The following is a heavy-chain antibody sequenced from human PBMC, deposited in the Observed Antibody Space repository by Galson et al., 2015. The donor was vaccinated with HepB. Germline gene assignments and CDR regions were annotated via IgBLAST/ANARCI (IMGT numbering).Heavy chain of an antibody. CDR2: IIPIFGTA. V-gene: IGHV1-69*01. Sequence: SCKASGGTFSSYAISWVRQAPGQGLEWMGGIIPIFGTANYAQKFQGRVTITADESTSTAYMELSSLRSADTAVYYCARAGSSSWYEDKFDYWGQGTLVTVSS. J-gene: IGHJ4*02. CDR3: ARAGSSSWYEDKFDY. CDR1: GGTFSSYA. D-gene: IGHD6-13*01.